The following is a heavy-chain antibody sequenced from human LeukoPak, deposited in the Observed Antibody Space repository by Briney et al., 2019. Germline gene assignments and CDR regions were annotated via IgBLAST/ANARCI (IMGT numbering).Heavy chain of an antibody. CDR3: ARRLRWTGYFDY. Sequence: SETLSLTCTVSGGSISSSSYYWAWIRQPPGKGLEWIGNIYYSGGTDYNPPLESRVTISVDTSKNQFSLSLTSLTAADTAMYYCARRLRWTGYFDYWGQGALVTVSS. J-gene: IGHJ4*02. V-gene: IGHV4-39*01. CDR2: IYYSGGT. CDR1: GGSISSSSYY. D-gene: IGHD3/OR15-3a*01.